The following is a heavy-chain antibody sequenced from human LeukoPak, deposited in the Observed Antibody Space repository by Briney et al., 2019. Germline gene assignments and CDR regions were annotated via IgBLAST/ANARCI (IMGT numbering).Heavy chain of an antibody. J-gene: IGHJ4*02. CDR1: GGTFSSYA. CDR3: ARSHDYVWESYRYIWNY. D-gene: IGHD3-16*02. Sequence: SVKVSCKASGGTFSSYAISWVRQAPGQGLEWMGRIIPIFGTANYAQKFQGRVTITTDESTSTAYMELSSLRSEDTAVYYCARSHDYVWESYRYIWNYWGQGTLVTVSS. CDR2: IIPIFGTA. V-gene: IGHV1-69*05.